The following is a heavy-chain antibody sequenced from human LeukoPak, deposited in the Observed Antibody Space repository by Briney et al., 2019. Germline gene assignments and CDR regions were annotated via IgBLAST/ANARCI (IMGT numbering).Heavy chain of an antibody. D-gene: IGHD5-18*01. CDR2: IHPGDSGT. J-gene: IGHJ4*02. V-gene: IGHV5-51*01. CDR3: ARGGSYRYGSSDY. Sequence: GESLKISCKGSGYSFSNYWIGWVRQMPRKGLEWMGIIHPGDSGTRYSPSFQGQVTMSVDESITTAYLQWNSLRASDSAIYYCARGGSYRYGSSDYWGQGTLVTVSS. CDR1: GYSFSNYW.